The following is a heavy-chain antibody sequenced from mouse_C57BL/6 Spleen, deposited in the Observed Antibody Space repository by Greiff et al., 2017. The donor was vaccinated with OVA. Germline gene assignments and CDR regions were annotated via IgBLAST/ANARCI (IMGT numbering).Heavy chain of an antibody. J-gene: IGHJ1*03. Sequence: EVQLVESGGGLVKPGGSLKLSCAASGFTFSSYAMSWVRQTPEKRLQWVATISDGGSYTYYPDTVKGRFTISRNNAKNNLFLQMSHLKSEDTAMYYCTRGDWYFDVWGTGTTVTVAS. CDR2: ISDGGSYT. CDR3: TRGDWYFDV. CDR1: GFTFSSYA. V-gene: IGHV5-4*01.